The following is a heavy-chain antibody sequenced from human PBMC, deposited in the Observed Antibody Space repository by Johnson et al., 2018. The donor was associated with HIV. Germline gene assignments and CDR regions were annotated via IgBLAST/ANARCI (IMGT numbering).Heavy chain of an antibody. CDR1: GFTFSDYY. CDR3: ARIPGSGWDHDAFDI. Sequence: QVQLVESGGGLVKPGGSLRLSCAASGFTFSDYYMTWIRQAPGKGLEWISYISKSGSTIYYAAYVKGRFTISRDNAKNSLYLQMNSLRAEDTAVYYCARIPGSGWDHDAFDIWGQGTMVTVSS. J-gene: IGHJ3*02. V-gene: IGHV3-11*04. D-gene: IGHD6-19*01. CDR2: ISKSGSTI.